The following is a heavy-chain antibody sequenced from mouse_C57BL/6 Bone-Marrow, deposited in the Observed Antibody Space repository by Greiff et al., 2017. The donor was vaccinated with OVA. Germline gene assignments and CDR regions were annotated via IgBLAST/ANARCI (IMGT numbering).Heavy chain of an antibody. J-gene: IGHJ2*01. V-gene: IGHV5-6*01. CDR3: ARLGYY. Sequence: EVMLVESGGDLVKPGGSLKLSCAASGFTFSSYGMSWVRQTPDKRLEWVATISSGGSYTYYPDSEKGRFTISRDNAKNTLYLQMSSLKSEDTAMYYCARLGYYWGQGTTLTVSS. CDR1: GFTFSSYG. CDR2: ISSGGSYT.